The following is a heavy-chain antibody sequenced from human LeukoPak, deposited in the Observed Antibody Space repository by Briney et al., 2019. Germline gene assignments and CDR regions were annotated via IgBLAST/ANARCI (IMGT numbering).Heavy chain of an antibody. CDR1: GDSVSSGDYY. Sequence: SETLSLTCTVSGDSVSSGDYYCDWIRQPPGKGLEWIGSLYYSGSSYYNPSLERRVTISVDTSKNQFSLKLGSVTAADTAVYYCAGRFACNDPYDYWGQGTLVTVSS. D-gene: IGHD1-1*01. CDR2: LYYSGSS. V-gene: IGHV4-39*01. CDR3: AGRFACNDPYDY. J-gene: IGHJ4*02.